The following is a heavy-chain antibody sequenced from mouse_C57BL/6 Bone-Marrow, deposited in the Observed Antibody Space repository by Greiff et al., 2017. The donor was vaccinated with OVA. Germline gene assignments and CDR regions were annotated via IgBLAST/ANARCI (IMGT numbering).Heavy chain of an antibody. CDR3: ARRGTTVVDWYFDV. D-gene: IGHD1-1*01. Sequence: EVQLQESGPELVKPGASVKISCKASGYSFTDYNMNWVKQSNGKSLEWIGVINPNYGTTSYNQKFKGKATLTVDQSSSTAYMQLNSLTSEDSAVYYCARRGTTVVDWYFDVWGTGTTVTVSS. CDR2: INPNYGTT. J-gene: IGHJ1*03. CDR1: GYSFTDYN. V-gene: IGHV1-39*01.